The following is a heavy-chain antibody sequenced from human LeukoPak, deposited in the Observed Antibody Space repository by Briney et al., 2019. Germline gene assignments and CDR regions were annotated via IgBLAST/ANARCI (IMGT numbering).Heavy chain of an antibody. D-gene: IGHD7-27*01. Sequence: GGSLRLSCVASGFTFSSYTVNWVRQTPGKGLEWVSSISSSSSYIYYADSVKGRFTISRDNAKNSLSLQMNSLRAEDTAVYYCARCDTGGFDYWGQGTLVTVSS. V-gene: IGHV3-21*01. J-gene: IGHJ4*02. CDR3: ARCDTGGFDY. CDR2: ISSSSSYI. CDR1: GFTFSSYT.